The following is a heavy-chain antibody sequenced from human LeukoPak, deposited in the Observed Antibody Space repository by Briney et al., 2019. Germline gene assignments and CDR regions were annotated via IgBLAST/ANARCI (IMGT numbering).Heavy chain of an antibody. V-gene: IGHV3-15*04. J-gene: IGHJ6*02. CDR2: TVSEIDGGTT. CDR3: TTDEDWNYARKDV. CDR1: GFTFSSYG. D-gene: IGHD1-7*01. Sequence: GGSLRLSCAASGFTFSSYGMHWVRQAPGKGLEWVGQTVSEIDGGTTDYATPVKGRFTISRDDSKSTLYLQMNSLKIEDTAVYYCTTDEDWNYARKDVWGQGATVIVSS.